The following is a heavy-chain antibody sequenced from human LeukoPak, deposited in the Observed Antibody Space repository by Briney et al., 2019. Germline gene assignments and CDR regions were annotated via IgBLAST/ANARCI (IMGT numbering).Heavy chain of an antibody. D-gene: IGHD2-21*01. CDR3: ARQPGAYCGGDCYRDY. Sequence: GESLKISCKGSGYSFTSYWIGWVRQMHGKGLEWMGIIYPGDSDTRYSPSFQGQVTISADKSISTAYLQWSSLKASDTAMYYCARQPGAYCGGDCYRDYWGQGTLVTVSS. CDR2: IYPGDSDT. J-gene: IGHJ4*02. V-gene: IGHV5-51*01. CDR1: GYSFTSYW.